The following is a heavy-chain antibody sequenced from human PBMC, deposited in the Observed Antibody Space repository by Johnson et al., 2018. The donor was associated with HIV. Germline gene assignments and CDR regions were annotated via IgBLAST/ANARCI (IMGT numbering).Heavy chain of an antibody. CDR2: INWNGGST. CDR3: ARVRTAAGFDAFDI. Sequence: EVQLVESGGGLVKPGGYLRLSCAASGFSFDDYGMSWVRQTPGKGLEWVSGINWNGGSTGYADSVKGRFTISRDNARHSLYLQLNSLRAEDTALYYCARVRTAAGFDAFDIWGQGTMVTVSS. V-gene: IGHV3-20*04. J-gene: IGHJ3*02. D-gene: IGHD6-13*01. CDR1: GFSFDDYG.